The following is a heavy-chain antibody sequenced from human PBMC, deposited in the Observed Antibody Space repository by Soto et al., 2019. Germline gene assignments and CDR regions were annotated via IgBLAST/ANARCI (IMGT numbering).Heavy chain of an antibody. CDR2: IDPSDSQT. Sequence: GELLKICFKASGYSCVDYGSPWVSKKQGKGLEWMGRIDPSDSQTYYSPSFRGHVTISVTKSITTVFLQWSSLRASDTAMYYCARQIYDSDTGPNFQYYFDSWGQGTPVTVSS. CDR1: GYSCVDYG. V-gene: IGHV5-10-1*01. J-gene: IGHJ4*02. CDR3: ARQIYDSDTGPNFQYYFDS. D-gene: IGHD3-22*01.